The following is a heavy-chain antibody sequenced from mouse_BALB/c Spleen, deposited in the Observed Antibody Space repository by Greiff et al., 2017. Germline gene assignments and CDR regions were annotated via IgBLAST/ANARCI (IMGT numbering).Heavy chain of an antibody. CDR1: GFTFSDYY. CDR2: ISDGGSYT. CDR3: ARSDGYYAMDY. V-gene: IGHV5-4*02. J-gene: IGHJ4*01. Sequence: EVMLVESGGGLVKPGGSLKLSCAASGFTFSDYYMYWVRQTPEKRLEWVATISDGGSYTYYPDSVKGRFTISRDNAKNNLYLQMSSLKSEDTAMYYCARSDGYYAMDYWGQGTSVTVSS. D-gene: IGHD2-3*01.